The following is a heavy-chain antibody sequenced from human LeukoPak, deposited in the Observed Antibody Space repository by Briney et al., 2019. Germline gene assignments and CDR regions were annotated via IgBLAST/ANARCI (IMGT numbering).Heavy chain of an antibody. J-gene: IGHJ4*02. Sequence: GGSLRLSCAPSRFTFDDYATHWVRQAAGEGLEWVSLISGDGGSTYYADSVKGRFTISRDNSKNSLYLQMNSLRTEDTALYYCAKDIPAGGGTYDYWGQGTLVTVSS. CDR2: ISGDGGST. D-gene: IGHD3-16*01. CDR3: AKDIPAGGGTYDY. V-gene: IGHV3-43*02. CDR1: RFTFDDYA.